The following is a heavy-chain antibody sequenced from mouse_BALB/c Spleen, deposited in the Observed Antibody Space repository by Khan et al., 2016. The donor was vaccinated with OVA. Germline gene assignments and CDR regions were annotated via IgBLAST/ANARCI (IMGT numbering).Heavy chain of an antibody. D-gene: IGHD1-1*01. J-gene: IGHJ3*01. Sequence: EVELVESGGDLVEPGGSLKLSCAASGFTFSTYGMSWVRQTPDKRLEWVATISTGGHYTYYPDSVRGRFTISRGNAKNTLYLQMTSLKSEDTAMFYCARLAYYYDSEGFAYWGQGTLVTVSA. V-gene: IGHV5-6*01. CDR1: GFTFSTYG. CDR2: ISTGGHYT. CDR3: ARLAYYYDSEGFAY.